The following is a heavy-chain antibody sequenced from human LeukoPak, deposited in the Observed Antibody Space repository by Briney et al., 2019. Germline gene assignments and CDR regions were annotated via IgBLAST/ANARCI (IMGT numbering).Heavy chain of an antibody. D-gene: IGHD6-19*01. Sequence: GGSLRLSCAASGFTFSSYAMSWVRQAPGKGLEWVSAISGSGGSTYYADSVKGRFTTSRDNSKNTLYLQMNSLRAEDTAVYYCAKPCSSGWQYYFDYWGQGTLVTVSS. V-gene: IGHV3-23*01. J-gene: IGHJ4*02. CDR1: GFTFSSYA. CDR3: AKPCSSGWQYYFDY. CDR2: ISGSGGST.